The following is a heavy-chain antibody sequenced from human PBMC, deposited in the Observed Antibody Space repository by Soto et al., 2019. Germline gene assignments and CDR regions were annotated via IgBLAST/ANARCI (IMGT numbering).Heavy chain of an antibody. V-gene: IGHV3-66*01. Sequence: GGSLRLSCAASGFTVSSNYMSWVRQAPGKGLEWVSVIYSGGSTYYADSVKGGFTISRDNSKNTLYLQMNSLRAEDTAVYYCARVPVWSGYYIHYYGMDVWGQGTTVTVSS. CDR3: ARVPVWSGYYIHYYGMDV. J-gene: IGHJ6*02. CDR2: IYSGGST. D-gene: IGHD3-3*01. CDR1: GFTVSSNY.